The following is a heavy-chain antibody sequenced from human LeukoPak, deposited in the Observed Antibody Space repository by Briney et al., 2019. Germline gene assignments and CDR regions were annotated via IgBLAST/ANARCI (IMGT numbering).Heavy chain of an antibody. CDR1: GDSVSSNSAA. J-gene: IGHJ4*02. V-gene: IGHV6-1*01. CDR2: TYYRSKWYY. Sequence: SQTLSLTCAISGDSVSSNSAAWTWIRQSPSRGLEWLGRTYYRSKWYYDYAVSVKSRITINPDTSKNQFSLQLNSVTPEDTAVYYCARVTGTYPRAFVSWGQGTLVTVSS. CDR3: ARVTGTYPRAFVS. D-gene: IGHD3-10*01.